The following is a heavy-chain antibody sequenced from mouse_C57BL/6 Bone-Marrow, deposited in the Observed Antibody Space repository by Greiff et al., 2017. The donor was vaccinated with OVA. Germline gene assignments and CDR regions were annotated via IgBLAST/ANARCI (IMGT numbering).Heavy chain of an antibody. CDR1: GYTFTSYW. Sequence: QVQLQQPGAELVKPGASVKLSCTASGYTFTSYWMQWVKQRPGQGLEWIGEIDPSDSYTNYNQKFKGKATLTVDTSSSTAYMQLSSLTSEDSAVYYCARWRTGFAYWGQGTLVTVSA. V-gene: IGHV1-50*01. J-gene: IGHJ3*01. CDR2: IDPSDSYT. CDR3: ARWRTGFAY.